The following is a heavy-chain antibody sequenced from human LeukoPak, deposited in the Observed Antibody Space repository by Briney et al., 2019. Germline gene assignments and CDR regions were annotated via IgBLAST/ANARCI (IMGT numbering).Heavy chain of an antibody. D-gene: IGHD3-10*01. CDR3: TGNYYGSGSYADFDY. Sequence: GGSLRLSCAASGFTFSGSALHWVRQASGKGLEWVGRIRSTANGYATAYAASVKGRFTISRDDSKNTAYLQMDSLKTEDTAVYYCTGNYYGSGSYADFDYWGQGALVTVSS. V-gene: IGHV3-73*01. J-gene: IGHJ4*02. CDR2: IRSTANGYAT. CDR1: GFTFSGSA.